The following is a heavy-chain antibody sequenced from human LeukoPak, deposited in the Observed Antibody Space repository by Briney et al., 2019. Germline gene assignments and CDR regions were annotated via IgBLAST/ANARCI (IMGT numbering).Heavy chain of an antibody. D-gene: IGHD3-16*02. CDR2: ISGSGGST. V-gene: IGHV3-23*01. Sequence: PGGSLRLSCAASGFTFYSYAMTWVRQAPGKGLEWVSAISGSGGSTYYADSVKGRFTISRDNSMNTLYLQMNSLRAEDSAVYYCAKDLSGTNYYYYGMDVWGQGTTVTVSS. CDR1: GFTFYSYA. CDR3: AKDLSGTNYYYYGMDV. J-gene: IGHJ6*02.